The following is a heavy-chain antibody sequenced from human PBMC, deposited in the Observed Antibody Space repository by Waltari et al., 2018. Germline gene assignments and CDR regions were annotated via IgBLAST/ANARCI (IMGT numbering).Heavy chain of an antibody. CDR3: ARLYSSSWEPTFDY. Sequence: QVQLQESGPGLVKPSETLSLTCTVSGGSISSYYWSWIRQPPGKGLEWIGYIYYSGSTNYNPSLKSRVTISVDTSKNQFSLKLSSVTAADTAVYYCARLYSSSWEPTFDYWGQGTLVTVSS. V-gene: IGHV4-59*01. CDR1: GGSISSYY. D-gene: IGHD6-13*01. CDR2: IYYSGST. J-gene: IGHJ4*02.